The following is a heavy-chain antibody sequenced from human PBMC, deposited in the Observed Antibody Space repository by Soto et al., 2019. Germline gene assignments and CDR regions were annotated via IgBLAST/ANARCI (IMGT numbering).Heavy chain of an antibody. CDR1: GYPFTSYG. CDR3: ARIRHSTDAFDI. CDR2: ISAYNGNT. D-gene: IGHD6-13*01. Sequence: GSVKGCCKASGYPFTSYGISCVRQAPGQGLEWMGWISAYNGNTNYAQKLQGRVTMTTDTSTSTAYMELRSLRSYDTAVYYCARIRHSTDAFDIWGQGTMVTGSS. J-gene: IGHJ3*02. V-gene: IGHV1-18*01.